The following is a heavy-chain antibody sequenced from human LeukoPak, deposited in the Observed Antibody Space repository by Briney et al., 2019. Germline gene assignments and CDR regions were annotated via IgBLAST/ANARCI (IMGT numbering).Heavy chain of an antibody. J-gene: IGHJ4*02. CDR2: INPSGGST. V-gene: IGHV1-46*01. Sequence: GASVKVSCKASGYTFTSYCMHWVRQAPGQGLEWMGIINPSGGSTSYAQKFQGRVTMTRDTSTSTVYMELSSLRSEDTAVYYCASDSPGYDSGSYFAYWGQGTLVTVSS. D-gene: IGHD2-15*01. CDR3: ASDSPGYDSGSYFAY. CDR1: GYTFTSYC.